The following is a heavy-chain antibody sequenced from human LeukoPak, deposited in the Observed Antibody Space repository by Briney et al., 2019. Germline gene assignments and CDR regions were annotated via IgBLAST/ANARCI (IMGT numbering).Heavy chain of an antibody. Sequence: AASVKVSCKASGHTFTPYYMFWVRQPPGQELEGMGWIKPNSGSTNYAPKFQGSVTITRDTNISTAYMEQSGLTSDDTTVYYCATYYSDTSARDWGQGKRVTVSS. V-gene: IGHV1-2*02. J-gene: IGHJ4*02. D-gene: IGHD3-22*01. CDR1: GHTFTPYY. CDR2: IKPNSGST. CDR3: ATYYSDTSARD.